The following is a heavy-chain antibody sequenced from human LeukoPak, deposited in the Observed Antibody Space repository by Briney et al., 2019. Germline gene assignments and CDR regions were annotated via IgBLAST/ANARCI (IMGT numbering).Heavy chain of an antibody. D-gene: IGHD5-18*01. CDR2: INTNTGNP. CDR1: GYTFTSYA. CDR3: ARDPKATGGYSYGYPYSYYYYYMDV. V-gene: IGHV7-4-1*02. J-gene: IGHJ6*03. Sequence: GASVKVPCKASGYTFTSYAMNWVRQAPGQGLEWMGWINTNTGNPTYAQGFTGRFVFSLDTSVSTAYLQISSLKAEDTAVYYCARDPKATGGYSYGYPYSYYYYYMDVWGKGTTVTVSS.